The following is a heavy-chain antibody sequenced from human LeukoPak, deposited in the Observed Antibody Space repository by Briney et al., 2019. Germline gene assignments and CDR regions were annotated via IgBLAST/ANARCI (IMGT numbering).Heavy chain of an antibody. CDR2: IIPIFGTA. J-gene: IGHJ6*03. Sequence: SVKVSCKASGGTFSSYAISWVRQAPGQGLEWMGGIIPIFGTANYAQKFQGRITITADESTSTAYMELSSLRSEDTAVYYCARGWVPAATVYYYMDVWGKGTTVTISS. CDR3: ARGWVPAATVYYYMDV. CDR1: GGTFSSYA. V-gene: IGHV1-69*13. D-gene: IGHD2-2*01.